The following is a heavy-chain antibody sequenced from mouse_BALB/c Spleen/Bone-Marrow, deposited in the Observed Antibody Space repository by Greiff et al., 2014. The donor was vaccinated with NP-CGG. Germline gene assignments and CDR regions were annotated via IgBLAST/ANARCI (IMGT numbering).Heavy chain of an antibody. CDR2: ISSGGST. CDR3: AREVDGWYYFDY. J-gene: IGHJ2*01. D-gene: IGHD2-3*01. V-gene: IGHV5-6-5*01. CDR1: GFTFSSYA. Sequence: EVKLMESGGGLVKPGESLKLSCAASGFTFSSYAMSWVRQTPEKRLEWVASISSGGSTYYPDSVKGRFTISRDNARNILYLQMSSLRSEDTAMYYCAREVDGWYYFDYWGQGTTLTVSS.